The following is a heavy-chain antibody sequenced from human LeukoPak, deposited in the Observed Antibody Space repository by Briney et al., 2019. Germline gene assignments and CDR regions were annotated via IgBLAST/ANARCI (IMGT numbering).Heavy chain of an antibody. Sequence: ASVKVSCKASGYTSTGYYMHWVRQAPGQGLEWMGWINPNSGGTNYAQKFQGRVTMTRDTSISTVDMELSRLRSDDTAVYFCARSVVAGSGNFDYWGQGTLVTVSS. J-gene: IGHJ4*02. CDR2: INPNSGGT. CDR3: ARSVVAGSGNFDY. V-gene: IGHV1-2*02. D-gene: IGHD6-19*01. CDR1: GYTSTGYY.